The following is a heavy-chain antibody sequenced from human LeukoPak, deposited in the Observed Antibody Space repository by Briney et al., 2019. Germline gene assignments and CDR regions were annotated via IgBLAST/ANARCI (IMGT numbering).Heavy chain of an antibody. D-gene: IGHD3-22*01. Sequence: SETLSLTCTVSGGSISSYYWSWIRQPPGKGLEWIGYIYYSGSTNYNPSLKSRVTISVDTSKNQFSLKLSSVTAADTAVYYCARDSSGYYFDYWGQGTLVTVSS. V-gene: IGHV4-59*01. CDR2: IYYSGST. CDR1: GGSISSYY. CDR3: ARDSSGYYFDY. J-gene: IGHJ4*02.